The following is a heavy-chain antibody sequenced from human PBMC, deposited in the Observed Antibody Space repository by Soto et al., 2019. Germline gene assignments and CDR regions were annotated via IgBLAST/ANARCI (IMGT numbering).Heavy chain of an antibody. Sequence: SVKVSCKASGGTFSSYAISWVRQAPGQGLEWMGGIIPIFGTANYTQKFQGRVTITADESTSTAYMELSSLRSEDTAVYYCARHPTTAMVFDYWGQGTLVTVSS. CDR2: IIPIFGTA. V-gene: IGHV1-69*13. D-gene: IGHD5-18*01. CDR3: ARHPTTAMVFDY. CDR1: GGTFSSYA. J-gene: IGHJ4*02.